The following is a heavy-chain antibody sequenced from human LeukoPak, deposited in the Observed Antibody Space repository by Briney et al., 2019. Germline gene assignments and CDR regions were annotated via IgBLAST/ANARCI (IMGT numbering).Heavy chain of an antibody. CDR2: IGYDGSNK. CDR3: AKDDINYRFDP. D-gene: IGHD4-11*01. Sequence: PGGSLRLSCAASGFIFSSYGMHWVRQAPGKGLEWVAFIGYDGSNKDSADSVRGRFTISRDNSKNTLFLQMNSQKAEDTAVYYCAKDDINYRFDPWGQGTPVTVSS. V-gene: IGHV3-30*02. CDR1: GFIFSSYG. J-gene: IGHJ5*02.